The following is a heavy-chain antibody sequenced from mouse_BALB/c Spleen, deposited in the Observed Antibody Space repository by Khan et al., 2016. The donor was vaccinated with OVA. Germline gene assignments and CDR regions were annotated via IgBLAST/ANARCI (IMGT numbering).Heavy chain of an antibody. J-gene: IGHJ3*01. D-gene: IGHD3-3*01. Sequence: EVKLEESGPGLVKPSQSLSLTCTVTGYSITSDYAWNWIRQFPGNKLEWMGYINYSGSTTYSPSLKSRISITRDTSKNQFFLQLNSVSTEDTATYYCARGRAYWGQGTLVTVSA. CDR1: GYSITSDYA. CDR2: INYSGST. CDR3: ARGRAY. V-gene: IGHV3-2*02.